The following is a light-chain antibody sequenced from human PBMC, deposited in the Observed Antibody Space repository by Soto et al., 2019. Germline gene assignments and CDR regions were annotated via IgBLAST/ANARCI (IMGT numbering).Light chain of an antibody. J-gene: IGKJ1*01. Sequence: EIVLTQSLATLSLSPGERASLSCRASQSVSSYFAWYQQKPGQAPRLLIYDASNRATGIPARFSGSGSGTDLTLTISSLEPDDFAVYYCQQRGNWPVTFGQGTRVDIK. CDR1: QSVSSY. CDR3: QQRGNWPVT. CDR2: DAS. V-gene: IGKV3-11*01.